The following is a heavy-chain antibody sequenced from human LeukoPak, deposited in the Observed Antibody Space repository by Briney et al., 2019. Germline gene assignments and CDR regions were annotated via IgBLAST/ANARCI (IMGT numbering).Heavy chain of an antibody. CDR3: ARVYSSGYPIYMDV. CDR2: ISSSSSTI. D-gene: IGHD3-22*01. CDR1: GFTFSSYS. Sequence: PGGSLRLSCAASGFTFSSYSMNWVRQAPGKGLEWVSYISSSSSTIYYADSVKGRFTISRDNAKNSLYLQMNSLRAEDTAVYYCARVYSSGYPIYMDVWGKGTTVTVSS. J-gene: IGHJ6*03. V-gene: IGHV3-48*01.